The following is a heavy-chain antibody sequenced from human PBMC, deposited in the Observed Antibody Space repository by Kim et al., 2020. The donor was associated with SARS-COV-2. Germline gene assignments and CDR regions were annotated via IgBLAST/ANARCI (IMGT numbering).Heavy chain of an antibody. Sequence: SVKVSCKASGGTFSSYAISWVRQAPGQGLEWMGGIIPIFGTANYAQKFQGRVTITADESTSTAYMELSSLRSEDTAVYYCARGGVPLDLSGGVYFDYWGQGTLVTVSS. J-gene: IGHJ4*02. CDR1: GGTFSSYA. CDR3: ARGGVPLDLSGGVYFDY. V-gene: IGHV1-69*13. CDR2: IIPIFGTA. D-gene: IGHD1-1*01.